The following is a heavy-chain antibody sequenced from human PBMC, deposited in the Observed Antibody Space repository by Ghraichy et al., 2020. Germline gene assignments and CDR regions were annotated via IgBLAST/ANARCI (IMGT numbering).Heavy chain of an antibody. V-gene: IGHV1-18*04. CDR1: GYTFTSYS. CDR3: VRDPYSGYDSRDY. Sequence: ASVKVSCKASGYTFTSYSISWVRQAPGQGLEWMGWVTAYNGDTNYAQKFQDRVTMTTETSTNTAYMELRSLRYDDSAIYYCVRDPYSGYDSRDYWGQGTLVTVSS. J-gene: IGHJ4*02. D-gene: IGHD5-12*01. CDR2: VTAYNGDT.